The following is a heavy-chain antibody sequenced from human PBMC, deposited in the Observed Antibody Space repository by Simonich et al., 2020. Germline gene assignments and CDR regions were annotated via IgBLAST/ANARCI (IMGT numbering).Heavy chain of an antibody. J-gene: IGHJ3*02. D-gene: IGHD7-27*01. V-gene: IGHV1-2*02. CDR2: IRPNSGGT. CDR1: GYTFTGYY. Sequence: QVQLVQSGAEVKKPGALVKVSCKASGYTFTGYYMHWVRQAPGQGHEGMGWIRPNSGGTNYAQKVQVRVTMTRDTSISTAYMERSRLRSDDTAVYYCARGPRWTGDDAFDIWGQGTMVTVSS. CDR3: ARGPRWTGDDAFDI.